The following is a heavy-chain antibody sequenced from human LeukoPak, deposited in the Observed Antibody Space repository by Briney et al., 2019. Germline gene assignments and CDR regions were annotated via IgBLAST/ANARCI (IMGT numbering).Heavy chain of an antibody. D-gene: IGHD4-17*01. CDR1: GCTFSSYG. Sequence: GGSLRLSCAASGCTFSSYGMHWVRQAPGKGLEWVAFIRCEGSNKYYADSVKDRFTISRDNSKNTLYLQMNRLRAEDMAVYYCAKGFGHDYASDYWGQGTLVTVSS. J-gene: IGHJ4*02. CDR3: AKGFGHDYASDY. CDR2: IRCEGSNK. V-gene: IGHV3-30*02.